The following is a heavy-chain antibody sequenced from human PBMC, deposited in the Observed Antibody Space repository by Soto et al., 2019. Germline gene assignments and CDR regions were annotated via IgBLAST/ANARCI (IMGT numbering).Heavy chain of an antibody. Sequence: SVKVSCKASGYTFTSYGISWVRQARGQRLEWIGWIVVGSGNTNYAQKFQERVTITRDMSTSTAYMELSSLRSEDTAMYYCAADRSWGSHFDYWGQGTLVTVSS. CDR2: IVVGSGNT. J-gene: IGHJ4*02. D-gene: IGHD7-27*01. CDR3: AADRSWGSHFDY. CDR1: GYTFTSYG. V-gene: IGHV1-58*02.